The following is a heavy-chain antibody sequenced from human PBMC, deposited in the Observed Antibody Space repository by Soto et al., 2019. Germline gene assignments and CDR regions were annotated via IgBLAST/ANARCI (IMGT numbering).Heavy chain of an antibody. CDR2: IYYSGST. J-gene: IGHJ4*02. D-gene: IGHD3-22*01. CDR3: ARQYYDSSGYSIDY. CDR1: GCSISSSSYY. V-gene: IGHV4-39*01. Sequence: SETLSLTCTVSGCSISSSSYYWGWVRPPPGKGLEGIGSIYYSGSTYYNPSLKSRVTISVDTSKNQFSLKLSSVTAADTAVYYCARQYYDSSGYSIDYWGQGTLVTVSS.